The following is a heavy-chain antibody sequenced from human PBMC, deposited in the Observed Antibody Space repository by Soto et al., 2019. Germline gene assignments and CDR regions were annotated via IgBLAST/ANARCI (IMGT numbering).Heavy chain of an antibody. CDR2: IYWNDDK. CDR1: GCPLSTFAIC. V-gene: IGHV2-5*01. CDR3: VNSPDSSPFDY. J-gene: IGHJ4*02. D-gene: IGHD5-18*01. Sequence: SVPTLALPTLPLTQTCTFCGCPLSTFAICVCCIRQPPGKALEWLALIYWNDDKRYSPSLNSRLTIAKDTSKNLVVLTMTNVDPVDVATYYCVNSPDSSPFDYWGQGLLVTGYS.